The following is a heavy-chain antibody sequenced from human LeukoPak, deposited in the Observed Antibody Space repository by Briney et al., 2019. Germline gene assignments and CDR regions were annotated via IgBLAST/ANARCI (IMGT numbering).Heavy chain of an antibody. J-gene: IGHJ3*02. Sequence: GGSLRLSCAASGFTFSSYSMNWVRQAPGKGLEWVSYISSSSSTIYYADSVKGRFTISRDNAKNSLYLQMNSLRAEDTAVYYCARIDSVGYDSGGSEEDAFDIWGQGTMVTVSS. CDR3: ARIDSVGYDSGGSEEDAFDI. CDR2: ISSSSSTI. D-gene: IGHD5-12*01. CDR1: GFTFSSYS. V-gene: IGHV3-48*01.